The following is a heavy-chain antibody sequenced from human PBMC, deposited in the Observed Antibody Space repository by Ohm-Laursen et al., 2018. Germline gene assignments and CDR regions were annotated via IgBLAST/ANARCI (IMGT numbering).Heavy chain of an antibody. Sequence: SDTLSLTCTVSGGSISSYYWSWIRQPPGKGPEWIGYIYYSGSTNYNPSLKSRVTISVDTSKNQFSLKLSSVTAADTAVYYCARGDSFWFDPWGQGTLVTVSS. V-gene: IGHV4-59*07. CDR1: GGSISSYY. CDR3: ARGDSFWFDP. CDR2: IYYSGST. J-gene: IGHJ5*02. D-gene: IGHD5-18*01.